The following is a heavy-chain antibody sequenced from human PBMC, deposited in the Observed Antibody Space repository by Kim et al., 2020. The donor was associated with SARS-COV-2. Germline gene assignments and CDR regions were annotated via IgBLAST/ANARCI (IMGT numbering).Heavy chain of an antibody. CDR1: GFSFITFA. Sequence: GGSLRLSCEASGFSFITFAMSWVRQAPGEGLEWVSAISTTGGGTYYADSVKGRFTISRDNSKSTLYLQMNSLRTEDTAIYYCAKGGWNFPLDYWGQGTLVTVSS. CDR3: AKGGWNFPLDY. CDR2: ISTTGGGT. J-gene: IGHJ4*02. V-gene: IGHV3-23*01. D-gene: IGHD1-7*01.